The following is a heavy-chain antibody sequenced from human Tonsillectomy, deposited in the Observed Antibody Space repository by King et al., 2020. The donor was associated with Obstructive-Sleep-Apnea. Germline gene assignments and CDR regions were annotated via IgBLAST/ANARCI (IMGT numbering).Heavy chain of an antibody. CDR2: INPSGGSK. V-gene: IGHV1-46*03. D-gene: IGHD5-12*01. CDR3: ARGYSGYGWGAFDI. Sequence: VQLVESGAEVKKPGASVKVSCKASGYTFTSYYMHWVRQAPGQGLEWMGIINPSGGSKSYAKKVQGRCPMTRDTATSTVYMELSSLRFEDTAVYYCARGYSGYGWGAFDIWGQGTMVTVSS. J-gene: IGHJ3*02. CDR1: GYTFTSYY.